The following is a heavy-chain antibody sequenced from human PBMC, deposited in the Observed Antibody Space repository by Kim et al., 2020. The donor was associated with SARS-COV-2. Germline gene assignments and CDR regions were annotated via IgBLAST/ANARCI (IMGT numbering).Heavy chain of an antibody. CDR2: ISGSGGST. D-gene: IGHD3-22*01. CDR3: AKVAGMITMIVVVNPFDY. CDR1: GFTFSSYA. Sequence: GGSLRLSCAASGFTFSSYAMSWVRQAPGKGLEWVSAISGSGGSTYYADSVKGRFTISRDNSKNTLYLQMNSLRAEDTAVYYCAKVAGMITMIVVVNPFDYWGQGTLVTVSS. J-gene: IGHJ4*02. V-gene: IGHV3-23*01.